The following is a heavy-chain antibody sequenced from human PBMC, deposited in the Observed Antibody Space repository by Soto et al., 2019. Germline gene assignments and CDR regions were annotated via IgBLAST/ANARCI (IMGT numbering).Heavy chain of an antibody. CDR1: GYTFTSYG. V-gene: IGHV1-18*04. Sequence: QVQLVQSGAEVKKPGASVKVPCKASGYTFTSYGISWVRQAPGQGLEWMGWISAYNGNTNYAQKLQGRVTMTTDTSTSTAYMELRSMRSDDTAVYYCARANRPYDFWSGDYLVSGPTAPAFDYWGQGTLVTVSS. CDR3: ARANRPYDFWSGDYLVSGPTAPAFDY. D-gene: IGHD3-3*01. J-gene: IGHJ4*02. CDR2: ISAYNGNT.